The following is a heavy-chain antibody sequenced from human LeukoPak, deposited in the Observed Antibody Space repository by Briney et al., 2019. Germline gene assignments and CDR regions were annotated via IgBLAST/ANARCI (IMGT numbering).Heavy chain of an antibody. CDR3: APIFGDYSDFDS. D-gene: IGHD4-17*01. V-gene: IGHV4-34*01. CDR2: IKHTGGT. J-gene: IGHJ4*01. Sequence: SETLSLTCAVYGGSFSSYYWSWIRQPPGKGLEWIGEIKHTGGTNYHPSLRSRVTISLDTSKNQFSLRLSSVTAADTAVYYCAPIFGDYSDFDSWGQGTLVTVSS. CDR1: GGSFSSYY.